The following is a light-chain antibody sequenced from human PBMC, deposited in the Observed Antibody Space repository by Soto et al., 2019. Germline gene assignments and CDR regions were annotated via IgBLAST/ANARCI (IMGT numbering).Light chain of an antibody. J-gene: IGKJ2*01. V-gene: IGKV1-5*01. CDR1: QSINVW. CDR2: DAS. Sequence: DIQMTQSPSTLSASVGDRVTITCRASQSINVWLAWYQQKPGKAPNLLIYDASTLEIGVPSRFSCSGSGAEFTLTITSLQPDDFATYFCQQYGSYPYTFGQGTKLDI. CDR3: QQYGSYPYT.